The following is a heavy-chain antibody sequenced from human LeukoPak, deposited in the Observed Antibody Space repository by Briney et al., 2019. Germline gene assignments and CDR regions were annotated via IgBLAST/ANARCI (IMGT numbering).Heavy chain of an antibody. D-gene: IGHD2-8*02. J-gene: IGHJ4*02. CDR2: ISGDGGST. CDR3: AKDIQPPTGGSPEGMLDY. Sequence: TGGSLRLSCAASGFTFDDYAMHWVRQAPGKGLEWVSLISGDGGSTYYADSVKGRFTISRDNSKNSLYLQMNSLRTEDTALYYCAKDIQPPTGGSPEGMLDYWGQGTLVTVSS. CDR1: GFTFDDYA. V-gene: IGHV3-43*02.